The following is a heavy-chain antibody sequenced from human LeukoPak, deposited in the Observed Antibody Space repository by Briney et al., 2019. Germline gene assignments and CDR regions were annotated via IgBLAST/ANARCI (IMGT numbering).Heavy chain of an antibody. CDR3: ARDRAYYDFWSGSHLSGAFDI. V-gene: IGHV4-31*03. CDR1: GGSISSGGYY. CDR2: IYYGGST. J-gene: IGHJ3*02. D-gene: IGHD3-3*01. Sequence: PSETLSPTCTVSGGSISSGGYYLSWIRQHPGKGLEWIVYIYYGGSTYYNPSLKSRVTISVDTSKNQFSLKLSSVTAADTAVYYCARDRAYYDFWSGSHLSGAFDIWGQGTMVTVSS.